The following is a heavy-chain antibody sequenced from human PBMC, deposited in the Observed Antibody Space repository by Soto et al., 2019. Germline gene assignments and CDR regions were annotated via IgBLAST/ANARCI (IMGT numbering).Heavy chain of an antibody. CDR2: INPNSGGT. J-gene: IGHJ6*02. D-gene: IGHD3-16*02. V-gene: IGHV1-2*04. Sequence: GASVKVSCKASGYAFTGYYMHWVRQAPGQGLEWMGWINPNSGGTNYAQKFQGWVTMTRDTSISTAYMELSRLRSDDTAVYYCARGSYYDYVWGSYRPSRGGMDVWGQGTTVTVSS. CDR1: GYAFTGYY. CDR3: ARGSYYDYVWGSYRPSRGGMDV.